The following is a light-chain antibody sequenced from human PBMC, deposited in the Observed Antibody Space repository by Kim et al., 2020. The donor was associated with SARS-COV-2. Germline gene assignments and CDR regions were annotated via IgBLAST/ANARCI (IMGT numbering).Light chain of an antibody. Sequence: GHSITISCTGTSSDVGWHNYVCWYQQHPGKAPKLMIYDVSSRPSGVSNRFSGSKSGNTASLIISGLQAEDEADYYCSSYTSSSTWVFGGGTKLTVL. V-gene: IGLV2-14*03. CDR3: SSYTSSSTWV. J-gene: IGLJ3*02. CDR2: DVS. CDR1: SSDVGWHNY.